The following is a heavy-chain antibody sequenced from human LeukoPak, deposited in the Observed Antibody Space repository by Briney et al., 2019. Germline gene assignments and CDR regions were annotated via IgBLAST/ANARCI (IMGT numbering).Heavy chain of an antibody. V-gene: IGHV4-34*01. J-gene: IGHJ4*02. CDR2: INHSGST. CDR1: GGSFSGYY. CDR3: ARFPRGGFDY. D-gene: IGHD1-26*01. Sequence: SEILSLTCAVYGGSFSGYYWSWIRQPPGKGLEWIGEINHSGSTNYNPSLKSRVTISVDTSKNQFSLKLSSVTAADTAVYYCARFPRGGFDYWGQGTLVTVSS.